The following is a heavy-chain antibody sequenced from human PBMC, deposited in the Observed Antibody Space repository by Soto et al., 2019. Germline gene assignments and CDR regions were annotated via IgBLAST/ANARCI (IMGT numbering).Heavy chain of an antibody. CDR3: ARECSGSYFSNWLDP. D-gene: IGHD1-26*01. J-gene: IGHJ5*02. CDR2: IIPIFGTA. CDR1: GGTFSSYA. Sequence: GASVKVSCKASGGTFSSYAISWVRQAPGQGLEWMGGIIPIFGTANYAQKFQGRVTITADESTSTAYMELSSLRSEDAAVYYCARECSGSYFSNWLDPWGQGTLVIVSS. V-gene: IGHV1-69*13.